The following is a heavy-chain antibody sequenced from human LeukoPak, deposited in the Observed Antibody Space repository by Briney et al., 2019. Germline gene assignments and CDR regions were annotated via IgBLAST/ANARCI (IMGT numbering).Heavy chain of an antibody. CDR3: ARDYCGGDCHFDY. D-gene: IGHD2-21*02. CDR1: GYTFANYY. Sequence: ASVKVSCKPFGYTFANYYMHWVRQAPGQGLEWVGIINPSDGTTRYAQQLQGRVTMTRDMSTSTVYMELTALRSDDTAVYYCARDYCGGDCHFDYWGQGTLVSVSS. V-gene: IGHV1-46*04. CDR2: INPSDGTT. J-gene: IGHJ4*02.